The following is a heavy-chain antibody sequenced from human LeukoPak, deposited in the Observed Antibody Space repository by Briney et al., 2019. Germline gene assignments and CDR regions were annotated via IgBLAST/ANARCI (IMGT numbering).Heavy chain of an antibody. Sequence: PGGSLRLSCTASGLTFGNYSMSWVRQAPGKGLEWVSSISGSGYSTYYADSVKGRFTISRDNSKSTLFLQMNNLRAEDTAVYYCAKGPKNIVLAGSFDYWGQGTLLTVSS. D-gene: IGHD6-19*01. CDR1: GLTFGNYS. CDR2: ISGSGYST. CDR3: AKGPKNIVLAGSFDY. V-gene: IGHV3-23*01. J-gene: IGHJ4*02.